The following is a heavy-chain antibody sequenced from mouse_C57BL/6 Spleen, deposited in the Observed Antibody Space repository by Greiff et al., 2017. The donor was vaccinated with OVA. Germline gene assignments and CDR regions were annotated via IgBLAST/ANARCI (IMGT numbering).Heavy chain of an antibody. Sequence: QVHVKQSGAELARPGASVKLSCKASGYTFTSYGISWVKQRTGQGLEWIGEIYPRSGNTYYNEKFKGKATLTADKSSSTAYMELRSLTSEDSAVYFCARSEGGKFDYWGQGTTLTVSS. CDR1: GYTFTSYG. CDR2: IYPRSGNT. J-gene: IGHJ2*01. V-gene: IGHV1-81*01. CDR3: ARSEGGKFDY.